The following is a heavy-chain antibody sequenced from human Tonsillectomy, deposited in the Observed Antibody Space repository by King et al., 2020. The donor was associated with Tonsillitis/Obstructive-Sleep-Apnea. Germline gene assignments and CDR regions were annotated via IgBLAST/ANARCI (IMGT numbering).Heavy chain of an antibody. J-gene: IGHJ4*02. V-gene: IGHV3-30*18. D-gene: IGHD1-26*01. CDR2: ISYDGSNK. Sequence: QLVQAGGGVVQPGRSLRLSCAASGFTFSSYGMHWVRQAPGKGLEGVAVISYDGSNKYYADSVKGRFTISRDNSKNTLYLQMNSLRAEDTAVYYCAKEPLGWERTDKGDYFDYWGQGTLVTVSS. CDR3: AKEPLGWERTDKGDYFDY. CDR1: GFTFSSYG.